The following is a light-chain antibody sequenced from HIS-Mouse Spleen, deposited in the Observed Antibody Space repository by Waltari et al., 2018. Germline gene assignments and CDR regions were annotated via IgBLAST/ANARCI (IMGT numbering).Light chain of an antibody. J-gene: IGLJ2*01. CDR3: SSYTSSSTEV. CDR1: TSDVGGYNY. CDR2: EVS. V-gene: IGLV2-8*01. Sequence: QSALTQPPSASGSPGPSVTISCTGTTSDVGGYNYVSWYQPHPGKAPKLMIYEVSKRPSGVPDRFSGSKSGNTASLTISGLQAEDEADYYCSSYTSSSTEVFGGGTKLTVL.